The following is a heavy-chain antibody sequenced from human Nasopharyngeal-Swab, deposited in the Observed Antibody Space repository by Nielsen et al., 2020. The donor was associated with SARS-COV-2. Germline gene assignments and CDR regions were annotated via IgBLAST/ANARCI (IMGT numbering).Heavy chain of an antibody. V-gene: IGHV3-53*01. J-gene: IGHJ4*02. CDR2: IYSGGST. Sequence: VRQAPGKGPEWVSVIYSGGSTYSADSMKGRVTISRDNSKNTLYLQMNSLRAEDTAVYYCARGAYDNSGYFWDYWGQGTLVTVSS. D-gene: IGHD3-22*01. CDR3: ARGAYDNSGYFWDY.